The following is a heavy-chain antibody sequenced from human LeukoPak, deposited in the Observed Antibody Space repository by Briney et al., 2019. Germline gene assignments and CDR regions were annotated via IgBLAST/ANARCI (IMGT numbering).Heavy chain of an antibody. V-gene: IGHV3-53*01. CDR3: AKEGFDS. Sequence: GGSLRLSCAVSGFTVSSIYMTWVRQAPGKGLEWVSSIYSDGNTYYADSVKGRFTISRDNSKNTLYLQMNSLRAEDTAVYYCAKEGFDSWGQGTLVTVSS. CDR1: GFTVSSIY. CDR2: IYSDGNT. J-gene: IGHJ4*02.